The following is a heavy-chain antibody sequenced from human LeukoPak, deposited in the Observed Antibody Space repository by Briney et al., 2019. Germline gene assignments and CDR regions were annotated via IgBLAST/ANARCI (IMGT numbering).Heavy chain of an antibody. D-gene: IGHD3-22*01. CDR2: ISSSGSTI. Sequence: GGSLRLSCAASGFTFSSYEMNWVRQAPGKGREWGSYISSSGSTIYYADSVKGRFTISRDNAKNSLYLQMNSLRDEDTAVYYCARDGFSQYYYVSSGYYFFDYWGQGTLVTVSS. CDR3: ARDGFSQYYYVSSGYYFFDY. V-gene: IGHV3-48*03. CDR1: GFTFSSYE. J-gene: IGHJ4*02.